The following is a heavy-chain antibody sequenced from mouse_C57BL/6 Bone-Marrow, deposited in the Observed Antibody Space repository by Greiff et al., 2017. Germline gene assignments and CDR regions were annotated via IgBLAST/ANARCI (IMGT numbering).Heavy chain of an antibody. CDR2: INPYNGDT. CDR1: GYSFTGYF. CDR3: ASSYYGYEDFGY. J-gene: IGHJ2*01. Sequence: EVQLQESGPELVKPGDSVKISCKASGYSFTGYFMNWVMQSHGKSLEWIGRINPYNGDTFYNQKFKGKATLTVDKASSTAHMELRSLTSEDSAVYYCASSYYGYEDFGYWGQGTTRTVSS. D-gene: IGHD2-9*01. V-gene: IGHV1-20*01.